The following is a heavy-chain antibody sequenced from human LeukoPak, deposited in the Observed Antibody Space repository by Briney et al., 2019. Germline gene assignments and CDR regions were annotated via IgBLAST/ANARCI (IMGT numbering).Heavy chain of an antibody. Sequence: SETLSLTCTVSGGSISNYFWSWIRQPPGKGLEWIAYIYSSGNTNYNPSLRGRVTISVDTSKNQFSLKLSSVTAADTAVYYCARLPLAAAGRGYYYYYGMDVWGQGTTVTVSS. CDR3: ARLPLAAAGRGYYYYYGMDV. J-gene: IGHJ6*02. V-gene: IGHV4-59*08. D-gene: IGHD6-13*01. CDR2: IYSSGNT. CDR1: GGSISNYF.